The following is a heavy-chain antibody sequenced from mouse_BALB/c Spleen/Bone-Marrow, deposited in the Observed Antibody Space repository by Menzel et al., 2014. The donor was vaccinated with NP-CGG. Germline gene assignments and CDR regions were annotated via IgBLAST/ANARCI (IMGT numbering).Heavy chain of an antibody. J-gene: IGHJ2*01. D-gene: IGHD3-3*01. CDR1: GYTFTSYW. V-gene: IGHV1S41*01. Sequence: LVKTGASVKLSCKASGYTFTSYWINWLKQRPGQGLAWIGRIAPGRGRTCYNEMFKGKATLIVDTTSSTDYLQLSSLSSEDSAVYSCARGGLHYLDHWCQGTTLTVPP. CDR2: IAPGRGRT. CDR3: ARGGLHYLDH.